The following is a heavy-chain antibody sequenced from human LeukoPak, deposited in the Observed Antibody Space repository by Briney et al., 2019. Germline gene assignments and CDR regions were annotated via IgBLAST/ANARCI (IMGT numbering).Heavy chain of an antibody. CDR1: GGSFSGYY. V-gene: IGHV4-34*01. Sequence: PSETLSLTCAVYGGSFSGYYWSWIRQPPGKGLEWIGEINHSGSTNYNPSLKSRVTISVDTSKNQFSLKLSSVTAADTAVYYCARKNIVATISLDYWGQGTLVTVSS. CDR3: ARKNIVATISLDY. J-gene: IGHJ4*02. CDR2: INHSGST. D-gene: IGHD5-12*01.